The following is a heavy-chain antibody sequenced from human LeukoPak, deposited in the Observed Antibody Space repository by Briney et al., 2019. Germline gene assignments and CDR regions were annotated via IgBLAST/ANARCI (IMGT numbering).Heavy chain of an antibody. Sequence: GGALRLPWAASGFTFSSYAMHWVRQAPGKGLGYVAAISSNGGSTYYANSVKGRFTLSSDNSTNPLYLQLGSLRAEAMAVHYCARGGNEYSRSSFLEPAPFDYWGQGTLVTVSS. J-gene: IGHJ4*02. CDR1: GFTFSSYA. D-gene: IGHD6-6*01. V-gene: IGHV3-64*01. CDR2: ISSNGGST. CDR3: ARGGNEYSRSSFLEPAPFDY.